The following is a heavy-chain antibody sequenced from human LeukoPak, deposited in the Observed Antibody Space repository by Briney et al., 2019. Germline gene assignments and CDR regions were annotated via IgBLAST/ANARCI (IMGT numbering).Heavy chain of an antibody. CDR2: ISSSSSYI. CDR1: GFTFSIYN. CDR3: ARGKEGSSIAPRRTKNYYYMDV. J-gene: IGHJ6*03. Sequence: PGGSLRLSCAASGFTFSIYNMNWVRQAPGKGLEWVSSISSSSSYIYYADSVKGRFTISRDNAKNSLYLQMNSLRAEDTAVYYCARGKEGSSIAPRRTKNYYYMDVWGKGTTVTVSS. D-gene: IGHD6-6*01. V-gene: IGHV3-21*01.